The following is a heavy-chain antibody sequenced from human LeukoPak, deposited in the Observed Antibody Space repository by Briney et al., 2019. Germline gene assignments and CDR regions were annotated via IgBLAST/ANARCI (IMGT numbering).Heavy chain of an antibody. D-gene: IGHD3-10*01. CDR3: ARDAELLWFGELLYHNNWFDP. V-gene: IGHV1-2*02. CDR1: GYTFTGDF. CDR2: INPNSGGT. J-gene: IGHJ5*02. Sequence: ASVKVSCKASGYTFTGDFIHWVRQAPGQGLEWMGWINPNSGGTNYAQKFQGRVTMTRDTSISTAYMELSRLRSDDTAVYYCARDAELLWFGELLYHNNWFDPWGQGTLVTVSS.